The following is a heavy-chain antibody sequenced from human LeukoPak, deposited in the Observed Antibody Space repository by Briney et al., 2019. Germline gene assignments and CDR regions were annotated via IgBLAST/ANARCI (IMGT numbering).Heavy chain of an antibody. CDR3: ARVRVAGFGGYFDY. D-gene: IGHD2-15*01. V-gene: IGHV3-30*02. J-gene: IGHJ4*02. CDR2: IRYDGSNK. Sequence: PGGSLRLSCAASGFTFSSYGMHWVRQAPGKGLEWVAFIRYDGSNKYYADSVKGRFTISRDNSKNTLYLQMNSLRAEDTAVYYCARVRVAGFGGYFDYWGQGTLVTVSS. CDR1: GFTFSSYG.